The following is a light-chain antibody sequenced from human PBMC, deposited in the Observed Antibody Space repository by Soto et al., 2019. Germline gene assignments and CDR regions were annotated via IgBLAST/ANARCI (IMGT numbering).Light chain of an antibody. J-gene: IGKJ2*01. V-gene: IGKV3-20*01. CDR2: GSS. CDR3: QKYGSSYT. Sequence: EIVLTQSPGTLSLSPGERATLSCRASQSVSSSYLAWYQQKPGQAPRLLLYGSSSRTTGIPHMFSGSGSGTDFTITISRLAPEDFAVYYCQKYGSSYTFGQGTKLEIK. CDR1: QSVSSSY.